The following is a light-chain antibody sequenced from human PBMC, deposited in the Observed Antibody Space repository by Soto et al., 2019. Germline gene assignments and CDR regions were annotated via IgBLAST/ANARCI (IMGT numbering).Light chain of an antibody. CDR3: QQYDSSYT. J-gene: IGKJ2*01. Sequence: EIVLTQSPGTVSSSPGERVTLSCRASQTIANNFLAWYQHRPGQAPRVVVYGASSRATGIPDRFSGSGSGTEFTLTISRLEPEDCAVYYCQQYDSSYTFGQGTKLE. CDR2: GAS. CDR1: QTIANNF. V-gene: IGKV3-20*01.